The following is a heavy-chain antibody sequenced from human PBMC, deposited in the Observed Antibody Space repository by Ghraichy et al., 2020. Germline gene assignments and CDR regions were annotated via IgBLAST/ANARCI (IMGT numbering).Heavy chain of an antibody. Sequence: GGSLRLSCAASGFTFSSYSMNWVRQAPGKGLEWVSSISSSSSYIYYADSVKGRFTISRDNAKNSLYLQMNSLRAEDTAVYYCARDSPLYYYDSKEDAFDIWGQRTMVTVSS. J-gene: IGHJ3*02. D-gene: IGHD3-22*01. CDR3: ARDSPLYYYDSKEDAFDI. V-gene: IGHV3-21*01. CDR2: ISSSSSYI. CDR1: GFTFSSYS.